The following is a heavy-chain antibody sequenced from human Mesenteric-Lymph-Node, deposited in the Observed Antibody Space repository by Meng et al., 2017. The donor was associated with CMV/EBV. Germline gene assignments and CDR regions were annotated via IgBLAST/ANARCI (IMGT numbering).Heavy chain of an antibody. J-gene: IGHJ4*02. CDR1: GFTFSSYW. CDR3: ARATVAYDFWSGYPAYFDY. V-gene: IGHV3-7*01. CDR2: IKQDGSEK. Sequence: GGSLRLSCAASGFTFSSYWMSWVRQAPGKVLEWVANIKQDGSEKYYVDSVKGRFTISRDNAKNSLYLQMNSLRAEDTAVYYCARATVAYDFWSGYPAYFDYWGQGTLVTVSS. D-gene: IGHD3-3*01.